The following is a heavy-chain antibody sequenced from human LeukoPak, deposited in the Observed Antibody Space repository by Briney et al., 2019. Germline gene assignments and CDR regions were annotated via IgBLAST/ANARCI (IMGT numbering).Heavy chain of an antibody. CDR2: IYHSGST. J-gene: IGHJ4*02. Sequence: SKTLSLTCTVSGYSISSGYYWGWIRQPPGKGLEWIGSIYHSGSTYYNPSLKSRLTISLDTSKTQFSLNLNSMTAADTAIYYCARASEGIGFFDYWGQGILVTVSS. CDR1: GYSISSGYY. V-gene: IGHV4-38-2*02. CDR3: ARASEGIGFFDY. D-gene: IGHD2-2*03.